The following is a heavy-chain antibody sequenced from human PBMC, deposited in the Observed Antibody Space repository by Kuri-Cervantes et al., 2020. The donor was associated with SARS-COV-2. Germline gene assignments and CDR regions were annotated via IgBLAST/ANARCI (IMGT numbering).Heavy chain of an antibody. CDR3: ARASCSSTSCYGWFDP. V-gene: IGHV4-30-2*01. D-gene: IGHD2-2*01. Sequence: SETLSLTCTVYGGSISSGGYYWSWIRQPPGKGLEWIGYIYHRGSTYYNPSLKSRVTISVDRSRNQFSLKLSSVTAAVTAVYYCARASCSSTSCYGWFDPWGQGTLVTVSS. CDR1: GGSISSGGYY. J-gene: IGHJ5*02. CDR2: IYHRGST.